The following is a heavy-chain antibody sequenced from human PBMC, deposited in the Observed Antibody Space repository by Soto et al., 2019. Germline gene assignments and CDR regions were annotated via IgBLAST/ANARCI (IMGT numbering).Heavy chain of an antibody. J-gene: IGHJ4*02. CDR1: GFTFTDSA. CDR3: TRSSKDGYSLGY. CDR2: IRSKSNNYAT. V-gene: IGHV3-73*01. D-gene: IGHD3-16*01. Sequence: GGSLRLSCAASGFTFTDSAFHWVRQASGKGLEWVGRIRSKSNNYATAHAASVTGRFSISRDDSRNTAYLQMNSLKTEDTAVYYCTRSSKDGYSLGYWGLGT.